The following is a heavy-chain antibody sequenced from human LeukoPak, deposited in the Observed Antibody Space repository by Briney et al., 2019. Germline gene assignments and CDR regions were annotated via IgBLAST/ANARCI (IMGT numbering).Heavy chain of an antibody. CDR3: ARVGLHCSSTSCYLNWFDP. D-gene: IGHD2-2*01. Sequence: SETLSLTCSVSGGSISSSSYYWGWTRQPPGKGLEWIGSIYYSGSTYYNPSLKSRVTISVDTSKNQFSLKLSSVTAADTAVYYCARVGLHCSSTSCYLNWFDPWGQGTLVTVSS. V-gene: IGHV4-39*07. CDR1: GGSISSSSYY. CDR2: IYYSGST. J-gene: IGHJ5*02.